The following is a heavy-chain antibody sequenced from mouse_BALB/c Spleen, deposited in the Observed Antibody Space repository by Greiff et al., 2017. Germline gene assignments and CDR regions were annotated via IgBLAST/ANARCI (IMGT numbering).Heavy chain of an antibody. CDR2: ISSGSSTI. V-gene: IGHV5-17*02. CDR3: ARSSYDYGYYFDY. J-gene: IGHJ2*01. Sequence: EVMLVESGGGLVQPGGSRKLSCAASGFTFSSFGMHWVRQAPEKGLEWVAYISSGSSTIYYADTVKGRFTISRDNPKNTLFLQMTSLRSEDTAMYYCARSSYDYGYYFDYWGQGTTLTVSS. D-gene: IGHD2-4*01. CDR1: GFTFSSFG.